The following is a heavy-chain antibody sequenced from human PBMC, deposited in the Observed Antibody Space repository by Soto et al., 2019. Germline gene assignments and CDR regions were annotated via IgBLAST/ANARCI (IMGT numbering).Heavy chain of an antibody. Sequence: ASVKVSCKASGYTFTSYDINWVRQAAGQGLEGMGWMNPNSCNTGYAQKFQGRVTMTRNTSISTAYMELSSLRSEDTAVYYCASLTRYCSSTSCYTRKPYYYYGMDVWGQGTTVTVSS. CDR1: GYTFTSYD. D-gene: IGHD2-2*02. J-gene: IGHJ6*02. V-gene: IGHV1-8*01. CDR2: MNPNSCNT. CDR3: ASLTRYCSSTSCYTRKPYYYYGMDV.